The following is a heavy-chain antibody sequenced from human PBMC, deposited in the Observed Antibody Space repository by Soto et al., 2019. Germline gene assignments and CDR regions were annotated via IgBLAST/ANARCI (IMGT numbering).Heavy chain of an antibody. CDR2: ICGSGGST. CDR3: AKDLMIVVVNYYYYYGMDV. Sequence: GGSLRLSCAASGFTFSSYAMSWVRQAPGKGLEWVSAICGSGGSTYYADFVKGRFTISRDNSKNTLYLQMNSLRAEDTAVYYCAKDLMIVVVNYYYYYGMDVWGQGTTVTVSS. D-gene: IGHD3-22*01. V-gene: IGHV3-23*01. J-gene: IGHJ6*02. CDR1: GFTFSSYA.